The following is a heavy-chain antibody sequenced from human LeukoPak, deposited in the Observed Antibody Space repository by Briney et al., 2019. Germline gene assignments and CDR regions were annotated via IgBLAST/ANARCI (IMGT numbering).Heavy chain of an antibody. CDR2: INPNSGGT. CDR1: GYTFTGYY. Sequence: GASVKVSCKASGYTFTGYYMHWVRQAPGQGLEWMGWINPNSGGTNYAQKFQGRVTMTRDTSISTAYMELSRLRSDDTAVYYCARDEDSSGWWGRITDYWGQGTLVTVSS. D-gene: IGHD6-19*01. CDR3: ARDEDSSGWWGRITDY. J-gene: IGHJ4*02. V-gene: IGHV1-2*02.